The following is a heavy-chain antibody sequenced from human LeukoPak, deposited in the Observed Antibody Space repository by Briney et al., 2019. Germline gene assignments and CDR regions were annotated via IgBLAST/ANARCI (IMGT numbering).Heavy chain of an antibody. CDR3: AKEVTYYYGSGSYSDY. D-gene: IGHD3-10*01. V-gene: IGHV3-23*01. Sequence: PGGSLRLSCAASGITFNNFAMSWVRQAPGKGLEWVSAISGGGNTYYADSVKGRFTISRDNSKSTMYLQMNSLRAEDTALYYCAKEVTYYYGSGSYSDYWGQGTLVTVSS. CDR1: GITFNNFA. CDR2: ISGGGNT. J-gene: IGHJ4*02.